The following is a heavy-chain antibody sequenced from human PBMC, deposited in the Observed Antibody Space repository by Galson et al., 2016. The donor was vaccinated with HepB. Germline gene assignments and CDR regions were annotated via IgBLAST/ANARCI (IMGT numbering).Heavy chain of an antibody. J-gene: IGHJ4*02. D-gene: IGHD2-2*01. CDR1: GFTFNIFG. CDR3: ARDSGSRPGSGGFGY. Sequence: SLRLSCAASGFTFNIFGMHWVRQAPGKGLEWVAVISYDGSQEYYADSDKGRFTISRDNSKNTLYLQMNSLRAEDTAVYYCARDSGSRPGSGGFGYWGQGTLVTVSS. V-gene: IGHV3-30*03. CDR2: ISYDGSQE.